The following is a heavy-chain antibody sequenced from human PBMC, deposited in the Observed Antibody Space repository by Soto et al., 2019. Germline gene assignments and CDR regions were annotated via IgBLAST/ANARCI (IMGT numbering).Heavy chain of an antibody. CDR3: ARAGLSYSSSPNYCYGMDV. V-gene: IGHV6-1*01. CDR2: TYYRSKWYN. J-gene: IGHJ6*02. Sequence: PSQTLSLTCAISGDSVSSNSAAWNWIRQSPSRGLEWLGRTYYRSKWYNDYAVSVKSRITINPDTSKNQFSLQLNSVTPEDTAVYYCARAGLSYSSSPNYCYGMDVWGQGTTVTVSS. CDR1: GDSVSSNSAA. D-gene: IGHD6-13*01.